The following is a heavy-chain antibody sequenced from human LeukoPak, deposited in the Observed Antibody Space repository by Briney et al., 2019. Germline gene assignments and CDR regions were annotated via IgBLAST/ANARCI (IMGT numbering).Heavy chain of an antibody. CDR2: ISGSGGNT. J-gene: IGHJ4*02. D-gene: IGHD5-18*01. Sequence: GGSLRLSCAVSGITLSNYGMSWVRQAPGKGLEWVSGISGSGGNTYYADSVKGRFTISRDNSKNTLYLQMNSLRAEDTAVYYCAKTPTGRYSYGYFDYWGQGTLVTVSS. CDR3: AKTPTGRYSYGYFDY. CDR1: GITLSNYG. V-gene: IGHV3-23*01.